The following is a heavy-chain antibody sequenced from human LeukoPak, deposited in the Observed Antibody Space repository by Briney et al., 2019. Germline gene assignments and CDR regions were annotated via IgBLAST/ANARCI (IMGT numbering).Heavy chain of an antibody. CDR2: ILNSGTTT. J-gene: IGHJ4*02. CDR1: GFTFSSYE. CDR3: ARDPPDY. Sequence: GGSLRLSCAASGFTFSSYEMNWVRQARGKGVEWVSYILNSGTTTYYADSFKGRFTISRDNAKNSLYLQMNSLRAEDTGVYYCARDPPDYWGQGILVTVSS. V-gene: IGHV3-48*03.